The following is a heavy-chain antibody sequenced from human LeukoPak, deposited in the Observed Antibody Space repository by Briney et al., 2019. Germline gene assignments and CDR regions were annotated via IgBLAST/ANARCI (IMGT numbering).Heavy chain of an antibody. CDR1: GFTFSNYG. J-gene: IGHJ3*02. CDR3: AKGGDIVVLDAFDI. V-gene: IGHV3-30*02. Sequence: GGSLRLSCAASGFTFSNYGMHWVRQAPGKGLEWVAFIPCDGNKNYADSVKGRFTISRDNSKNTLCLQMDSLRTEDTAVYYCAKGGDIVVLDAFDIWGQGTMVTVSS. D-gene: IGHD2-15*01. CDR2: IPCDGNK.